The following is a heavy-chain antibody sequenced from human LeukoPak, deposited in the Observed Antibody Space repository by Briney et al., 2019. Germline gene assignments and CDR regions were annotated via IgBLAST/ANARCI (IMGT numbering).Heavy chain of an antibody. J-gene: IGHJ4*02. V-gene: IGHV3-48*03. Sequence: GGSLRLSCAVSGFTSGFTFSDYEMNWVRQAPGKVLEGVSYISSSGSTNYYADSVKGRFTISRDNAKNSLYLQMNSLRAEDTAVYYCTTITVAAAFDYWGQGTLVTVSS. CDR3: TTITVAAAFDY. CDR2: ISSSGSTN. D-gene: IGHD6-19*01. CDR1: GFTSGFTFSDYE.